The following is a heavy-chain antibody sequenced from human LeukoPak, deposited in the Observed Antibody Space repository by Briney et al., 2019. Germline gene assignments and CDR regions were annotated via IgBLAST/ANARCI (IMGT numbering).Heavy chain of an antibody. D-gene: IGHD3-22*01. CDR3: ARGRQEVSMIVVVMTAVSYYLDV. V-gene: IGHV4-34*01. J-gene: IGHJ6*03. Sequence: PSETLSLTCAVYGGSFSGYYWTWIRQAPGKGLEWIGEINPSGRISYNPSLKSRLTMSVDASKNQFSLNLRSLTAADTAVYYCARGRQEVSMIVVVMTAVSYYLDVWGKGTTVTVS. CDR1: GGSFSGYY. CDR2: INPSGRI.